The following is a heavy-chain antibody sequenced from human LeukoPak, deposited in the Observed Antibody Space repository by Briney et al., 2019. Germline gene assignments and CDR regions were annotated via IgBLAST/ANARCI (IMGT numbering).Heavy chain of an antibody. J-gene: IGHJ6*03. V-gene: IGHV4-34*01. D-gene: IGHD2-2*01. CDR1: GGSFSGYY. CDR2: INHSGST. CDR3: AREASGYCSSTSCYPNYYYYYYMDV. Sequence: SETLSLTCAVYGGSFSGYYWSWIRQPPGKGLEWIWEINHSGSTNYNPSLKSRVTISVDTSKNQFSLKLSSVTAADTAVYYCAREASGYCSSTSCYPNYYYYYYMDVWGKGTTVTVSS.